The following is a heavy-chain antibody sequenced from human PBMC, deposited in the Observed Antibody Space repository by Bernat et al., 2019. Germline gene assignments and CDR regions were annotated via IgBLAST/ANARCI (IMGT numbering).Heavy chain of an antibody. CDR2: IFSNDEK. V-gene: IGHV2-26*01. Sequence: QVTLKESGPVLVKPTETLTLTCTVSGFSLSNARMGVSWIRQPPGKALEWLAHIFSNDEKSYSTSLKSRLTISKDTSKSQVGLTMTNMDPVDTATYYCARICVSVVVAATRVDYYYGMDVWGQGTTVTVSS. J-gene: IGHJ6*02. CDR1: GFSLSNARMG. D-gene: IGHD2-15*01. CDR3: ARICVSVVVAATRVDYYYGMDV.